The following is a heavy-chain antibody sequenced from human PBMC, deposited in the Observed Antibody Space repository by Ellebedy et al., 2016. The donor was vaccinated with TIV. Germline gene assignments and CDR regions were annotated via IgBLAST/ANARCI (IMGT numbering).Heavy chain of an antibody. Sequence: PGGSLRLSCAASGFTFSSYAMHWVRQAPGKALEYVSAINDNGGRTYYSNSVKGRFIISRDNSKNILYLQMGSLTPEDMGVYYCARDIGSSSYLSRAGRYDYWGQGTLVTVSA. CDR3: ARDIGSSSYLSRAGRYDY. CDR1: GFTFSSYA. D-gene: IGHD6-13*01. J-gene: IGHJ4*02. V-gene: IGHV3-64*01. CDR2: INDNGGRT.